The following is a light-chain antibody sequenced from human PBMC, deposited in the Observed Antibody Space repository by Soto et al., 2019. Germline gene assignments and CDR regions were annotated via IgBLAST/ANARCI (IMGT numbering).Light chain of an antibody. CDR1: QSVSSN. J-gene: IGKJ1*01. CDR2: GAS. Sequence: EIVMTQSQATLSVSPGERATLSCRASQSVSSNLAWYQQKPGQAPRLLIYGASTRDTGIPARFSGSRSWTEFTLTISSLQSEDFAVYYCQQYNNWPPWTFGQGTKVEIK. CDR3: QQYNNWPPWT. V-gene: IGKV3D-15*01.